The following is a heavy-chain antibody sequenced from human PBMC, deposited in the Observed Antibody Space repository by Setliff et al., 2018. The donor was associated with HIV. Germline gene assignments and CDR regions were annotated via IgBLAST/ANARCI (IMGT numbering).Heavy chain of an antibody. J-gene: IGHJ5*02. D-gene: IGHD5-12*01. Sequence: PSETLSLTCTVSGGSISSYYWSWIRQPAGKGLEWIGRISTSGITNYNPSLKSRVTMSVDTSKNHFSLKLTSLTAADTAVYYCARTKGWLQFFDHWGQGTLVTVSS. CDR3: ARTKGWLQFFDH. CDR2: ISTSGIT. V-gene: IGHV4-4*07. CDR1: GGSISSYY.